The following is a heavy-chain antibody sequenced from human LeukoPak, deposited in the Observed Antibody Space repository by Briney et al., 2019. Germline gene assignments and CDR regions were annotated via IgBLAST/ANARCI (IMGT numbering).Heavy chain of an antibody. V-gene: IGHV3-64*01. CDR2: ISSNGGST. D-gene: IGHD3-3*01. Sequence: GGSLRLSCAASGFTFSSYAMHWVHQAPGKGLEYVSAISSNGGSTYYANSVKGGFTISRDNSKNTLYLQMGSLRAEDMAVYYCARDVGRYYSKFDFWSGYYGPLDYWGQGTLVTVSS. J-gene: IGHJ4*02. CDR1: GFTFSSYA. CDR3: ARDVGRYYSKFDFWSGYYGPLDY.